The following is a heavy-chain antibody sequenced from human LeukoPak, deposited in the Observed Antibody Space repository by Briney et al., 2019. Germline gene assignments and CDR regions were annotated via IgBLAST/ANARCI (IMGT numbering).Heavy chain of an antibody. CDR3: AKDGRLLPYYFDY. V-gene: IGHV3-23*01. Sequence: PGGSLRLSCAASGFTFSSHAMSWVRQAPGKGLEWVSAIGGNGGNTYYADSVKGRFNISRDNSKSVLYLQMNSLRAEDTAVYYCAKDGRLLPYYFDYWGQGTLVTVSS. CDR1: GFTFSSHA. J-gene: IGHJ4*02. CDR2: IGGNGGNT.